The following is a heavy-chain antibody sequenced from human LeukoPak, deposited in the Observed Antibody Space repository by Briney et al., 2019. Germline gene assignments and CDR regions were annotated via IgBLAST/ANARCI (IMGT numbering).Heavy chain of an antibody. J-gene: IGHJ3*02. CDR3: ARGFDYYDSSGYNSDAFDI. CDR2: INPNRGGS. CDR1: GYTFTGYY. Sequence: ASVKLFCNGSGYTFTGYYIHWVRQPPAQGLEWMGWINPNRGGSKYAQKFQGRVTMTRDTSISTAYMELSRLRYDDTAVYYCARGFDYYDSSGYNSDAFDIWGQGTMVTVSS. D-gene: IGHD3-22*01. V-gene: IGHV1-2*02.